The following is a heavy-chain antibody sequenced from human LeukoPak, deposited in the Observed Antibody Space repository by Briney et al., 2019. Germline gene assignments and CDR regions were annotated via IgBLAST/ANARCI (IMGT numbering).Heavy chain of an antibody. CDR1: GFTFSSYA. J-gene: IGHJ4*02. CDR3: AKAGAVVVVAAKFFDY. CDR2: ISSGGST. D-gene: IGHD2-15*01. V-gene: IGHV3-23*01. Sequence: GGSLRLSCAASGFTFSSYAMSWVRQAPGKGLEWFSAISSGGSTYYADSVKGRFTISRDNSKNTLYLQMNSLRAEDTAVYYCAKAGAVVVVAAKFFDYWGQGTLVTVSS.